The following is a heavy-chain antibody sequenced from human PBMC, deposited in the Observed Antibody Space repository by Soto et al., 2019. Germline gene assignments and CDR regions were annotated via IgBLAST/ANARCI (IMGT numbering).Heavy chain of an antibody. Sequence: QVQLVESGGGVVQPGRSLTLSCAASGFSFTSYGMHWVRQAPGKGLDWVALISSDGSNKSYPDSVKGRFTISSDNSKNTLYLLINSLRSEDTAVYYCAAGLYFFAYCGQGAMVAVSS. D-gene: IGHD6-13*01. CDR2: ISSDGSNK. CDR1: GFSFTSYG. CDR3: AAGLYFFAY. J-gene: IGHJ4*02. V-gene: IGHV3-30*03.